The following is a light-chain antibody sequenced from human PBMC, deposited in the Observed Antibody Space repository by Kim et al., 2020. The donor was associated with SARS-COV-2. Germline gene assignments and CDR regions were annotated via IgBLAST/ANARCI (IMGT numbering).Light chain of an antibody. J-gene: IGKJ5*01. Sequence: EIVLTQSPGTLSLSPGERATLSCRASQSVSSNYLAWYQQKPGQAPRLLIYGASSRATGIPDRFSASGSGTDFTLTISRLEPEDFAVYYCQQYGSSLITFGQGTRLEIK. V-gene: IGKV3-20*01. CDR2: GAS. CDR3: QQYGSSLIT. CDR1: QSVSSNY.